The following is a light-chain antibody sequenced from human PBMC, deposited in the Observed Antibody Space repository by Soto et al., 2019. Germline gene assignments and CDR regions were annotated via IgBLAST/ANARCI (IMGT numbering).Light chain of an antibody. CDR1: QSIVIW. V-gene: IGKV1-5*01. Sequence: DIQMTEAPSTLSGSVGDRVTIACRARQSIVIWLAWYXXXXXXGPGLLIYDACSFESGVPSRFSGSGSGTEVSITISSVQPDDFATYSCQQYNLYWTFGQGTEVAIK. J-gene: IGKJ1*01. CDR2: DAC. CDR3: QQYNLYWT.